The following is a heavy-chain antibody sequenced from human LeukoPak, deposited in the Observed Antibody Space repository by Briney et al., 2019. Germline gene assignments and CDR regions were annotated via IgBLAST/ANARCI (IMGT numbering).Heavy chain of an antibody. J-gene: IGHJ4*02. Sequence: ASVKVSCTASGYTFTSYAMHWVRQAPGQRLEWMGWINAGNGNTKYSQQFQGRVTITWDTSASTAYMELSSLRSEDTAVYSCARGYYYGSGPYEFGFDYWGQGTLVTVSS. CDR3: ARGYYYGSGPYEFGFDY. CDR1: GYTFTSYA. CDR2: INAGNGNT. D-gene: IGHD3-10*01. V-gene: IGHV1-3*01.